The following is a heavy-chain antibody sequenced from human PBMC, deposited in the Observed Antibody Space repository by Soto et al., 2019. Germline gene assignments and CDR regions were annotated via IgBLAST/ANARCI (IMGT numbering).Heavy chain of an antibody. Sequence: AGGSLRLSCAASGFTFSRYSMNWVRQAPGKGLEWVSSISSTTNYIYYADSMKGRFTVSRDNAKNSVYLDMNSLSAEDTAVHYCARESEDLTSNFDYWGQGTLVTVSS. CDR1: GFTFSRYS. V-gene: IGHV3-21*01. CDR3: ARESEDLTSNFDY. CDR2: ISSTTNYI. J-gene: IGHJ4*02.